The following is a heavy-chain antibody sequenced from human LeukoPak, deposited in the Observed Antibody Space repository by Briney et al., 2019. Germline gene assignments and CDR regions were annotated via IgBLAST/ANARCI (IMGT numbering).Heavy chain of an antibody. J-gene: IGHJ5*02. CDR3: ARDRDFWSGYGFDP. Sequence: SETLSLTCTVSGGSISSYYWSWIRQPAGKGLEWIGRIYTSGSTNYNPSLKSRVTMSVDTPKNQFSLKLSSVTAADTAVYYCARDRDFWSGYGFDPWGQGTLVTVSS. CDR2: IYTSGST. CDR1: GGSISSYY. D-gene: IGHD3-3*01. V-gene: IGHV4-4*07.